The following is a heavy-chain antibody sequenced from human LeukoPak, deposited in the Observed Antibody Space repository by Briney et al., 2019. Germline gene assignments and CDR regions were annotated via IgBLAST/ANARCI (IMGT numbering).Heavy chain of an antibody. V-gene: IGHV4-39*07. J-gene: IGHJ4*02. CDR2: IYYSRST. D-gene: IGHD2-21*02. CDR1: GGSISSSSYY. CDR3: ARASPDYCGGDCYSPFDY. Sequence: PSETLSLTCTVSGGSISSSSYYWGWLRQPPGKGLEWTVSIYYSRSTYYNSSLRSRITISVDTSKNQFSLKLSSVTDADTAVYYCARASPDYCGGDCYSPFDYWGQGTLLTVSS.